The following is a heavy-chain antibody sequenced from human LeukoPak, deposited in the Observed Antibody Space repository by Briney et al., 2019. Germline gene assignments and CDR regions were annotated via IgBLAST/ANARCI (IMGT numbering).Heavy chain of an antibody. CDR3: AREGQGDWFDY. D-gene: IGHD3/OR15-3a*01. J-gene: IGHJ4*02. V-gene: IGHV4-59*01. CDR1: GGSISSYY. CDR2: IYYSGST. Sequence: SETLSLTCTVSGGSISSYYWSWIRQPPGKGLEWIGYIYYSGSTNYNPSLKSRVTISVDTSKNQFSLKLSSVTAADTAVYYCAREGQGDWFDYWGQGTLVTVSS.